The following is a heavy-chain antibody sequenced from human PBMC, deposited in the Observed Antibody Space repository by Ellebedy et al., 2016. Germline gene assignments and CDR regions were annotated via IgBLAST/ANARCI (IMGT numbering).Heavy chain of an antibody. Sequence: GESLKISCAASGFTFTNHALNWVRQAPGKGLEWVSALSASGGTTYYADSVKGRFTISRDNSKNTLYLQMSGLRAEDTAVYYCARDYRISLAGTGAAFDIWGQGTMVTVSS. V-gene: IGHV3-23*01. J-gene: IGHJ3*02. CDR2: LSASGGTT. CDR1: GFTFTNHA. CDR3: ARDYRISLAGTGAAFDI. D-gene: IGHD6-19*01.